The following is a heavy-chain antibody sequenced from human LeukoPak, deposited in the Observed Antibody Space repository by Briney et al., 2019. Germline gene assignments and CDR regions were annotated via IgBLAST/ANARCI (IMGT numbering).Heavy chain of an antibody. CDR2: TWYDGSKT. V-gene: IGHV3-33*08. J-gene: IGHJ4*02. Sequence: GGSLRLSCAASGFTVSSNYMSWVRQAPGKGLEWVAVTWYDGSKTYYADSVKGRFTISRDLSKNTLYLQMNSLRAEDTAVYYCARDLHPSGWSDFDYWGQGTLVTVSS. CDR3: ARDLHPSGWSDFDY. D-gene: IGHD6-19*01. CDR1: GFTVSSNY.